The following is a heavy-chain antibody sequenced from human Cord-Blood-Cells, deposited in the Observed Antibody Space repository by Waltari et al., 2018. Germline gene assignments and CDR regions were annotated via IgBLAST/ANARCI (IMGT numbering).Heavy chain of an antibody. CDR1: GGSLSSSSYY. CDR3: ASRLGSGYDY. V-gene: IGHV4-39*01. Sequence: QLQLQESGPGLVTPSETLSLTCTVSGGSLSSSSYYWGWIRQPPGKGLEWIGSIYYSVSTYYNPSLKSRVTISVDTSKNQFSLKLSSVTAADTAVYYCASRLGSGYDYWGQGTLVTVSS. J-gene: IGHJ4*02. D-gene: IGHD3-3*01. CDR2: IYYSVST.